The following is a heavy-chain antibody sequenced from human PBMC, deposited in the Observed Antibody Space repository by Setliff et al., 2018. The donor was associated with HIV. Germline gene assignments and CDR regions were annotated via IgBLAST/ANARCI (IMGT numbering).Heavy chain of an antibody. V-gene: IGHV1-3*04. CDR3: ARDSVPKRGYTYREPDFDS. CDR2: INTGNGNT. CDR1: GYSFASHS. J-gene: IGHJ5*01. Sequence: ASVKVSCQASGYSFASHSLHWVRQAPGQGLEWMGWINTGNGNTKYSQKFQDRVTITRDTSANTGYMELNGLRSEDTAVYYFARDSVPKRGYTYREPDFDSWGQGTLVTVSS. D-gene: IGHD5-12*01.